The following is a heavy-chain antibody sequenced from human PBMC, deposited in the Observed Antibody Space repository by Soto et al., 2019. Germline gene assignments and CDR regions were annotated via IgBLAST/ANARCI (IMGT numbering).Heavy chain of an antibody. CDR2: IIPIFGTA. CDR3: ARKYYYDSSGSPRWGYYYYGMDV. V-gene: IGHV1-69*06. CDR1: GGTFSSYA. J-gene: IGHJ6*02. Sequence: QVQLVQSGAEVKKPGSSVKVSCKASGGTFSSYAISWVRQAPGQGLEWMGGIIPIFGTANYAQKFQGRVTITEDKSTSTAYMELSSLRSEDTAVYYCARKYYYDSSGSPRWGYYYYGMDVWGQGTTVTVSS. D-gene: IGHD3-22*01.